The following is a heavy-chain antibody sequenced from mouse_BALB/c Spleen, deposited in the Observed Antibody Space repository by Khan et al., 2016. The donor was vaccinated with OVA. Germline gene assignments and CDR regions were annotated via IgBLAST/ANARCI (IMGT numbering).Heavy chain of an antibody. CDR3: ADHLTGSFAY. CDR1: GITFSSYS. D-gene: IGHD4-1*01. V-gene: IGHV5-6*01. CDR2: ISSGGDYT. J-gene: IGHJ3*01. Sequence: EVQVVESGGDLVKPGGSLKLSCAASGITFSSYSMSWVRQTPDKRLEWVASISSGGDYTYYPDSVKGRFTISRDNAKNTLYLQMSDLKSEDTAMYYCADHLTGSFAYWGQGTLVTVSA.